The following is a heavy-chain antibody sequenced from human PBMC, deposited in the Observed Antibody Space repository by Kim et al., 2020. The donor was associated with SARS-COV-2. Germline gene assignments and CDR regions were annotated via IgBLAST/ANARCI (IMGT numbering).Heavy chain of an antibody. J-gene: IGHJ5*02. D-gene: IGHD5-18*01. V-gene: IGHV4-34*01. Sequence: PSLKSRVTISVDTSKNQFSLKLSSVTAADTAVYYCARGGYSYGRGNWFDPWGQGTLVTVSS. CDR3: ARGGYSYGRGNWFDP.